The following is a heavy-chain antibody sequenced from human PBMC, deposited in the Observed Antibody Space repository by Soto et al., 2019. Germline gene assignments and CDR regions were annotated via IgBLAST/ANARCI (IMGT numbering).Heavy chain of an antibody. CDR2: ISTFNGNA. CDR1: GYTFSSNG. V-gene: IGHV1-18*04. D-gene: IGHD3-9*01. J-gene: IGHJ4*02. CDR3: ARDEGGYDISTGYYKAHHFDY. Sequence: GASVKVSCKASGYTFSSNGVSWVRQAPGQGLEWMGWISTFNGNAHYAQKFQGRVTMTTDTSTNTAYMDLRSLTSDDTAVYYCARDEGGYDISTGYYKAHHFDYWGQGVPVTVSS.